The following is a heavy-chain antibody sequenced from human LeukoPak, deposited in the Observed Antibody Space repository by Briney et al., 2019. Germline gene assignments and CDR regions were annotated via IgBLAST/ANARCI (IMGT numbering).Heavy chain of an antibody. J-gene: IGHJ3*02. D-gene: IGHD6-19*01. CDR1: GGSISSYY. V-gene: IGHV4-59*01. CDR3: ARDLRTVAANSHDAFDI. CDR2: IYYSGST. Sequence: SETLSLTCTVSGGSISSYYWSWIRQPPGKGLEWIGYIYYSGSTNYNPSLKSRVTISVDTSKNQFSLKLSSVTAADTAVYYCARDLRTVAANSHDAFDIWGQGTMVTVSS.